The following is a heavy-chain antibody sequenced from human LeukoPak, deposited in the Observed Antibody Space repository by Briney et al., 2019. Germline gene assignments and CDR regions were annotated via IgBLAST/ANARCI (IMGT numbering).Heavy chain of an antibody. D-gene: IGHD4-17*01. CDR3: AIEGYDFGDFDS. Sequence: GGPLRLSCAASGFTFSRFWMIWVRQAPGKGLKWVTNIKEDGTEKYCVDSLKGRFSISRDNAKESLYLQMNSLRADDTAVYYCAIEGYDFGDFDSWGQGTMVTVSS. V-gene: IGHV3-7*03. CDR2: IKEDGTEK. J-gene: IGHJ3*02. CDR1: GFTFSRFW.